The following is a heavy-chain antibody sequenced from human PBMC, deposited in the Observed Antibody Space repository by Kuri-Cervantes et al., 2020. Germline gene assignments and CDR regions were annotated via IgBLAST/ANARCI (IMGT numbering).Heavy chain of an antibody. J-gene: IGHJ4*02. CDR2: ITGSSGTI. CDR3: ARAPRGHYFDY. CDR1: GFAFSPYS. Sequence: GESLKISCAASGFAFSPYSMNWVRQAPGKGLEWLSYITGSSGTIYYADSVKGRFTVSRDNAKNSLFLQMNSLRDEDTAVYYCARAPRGHYFDYWGQGTLVTVSS. V-gene: IGHV3-48*02.